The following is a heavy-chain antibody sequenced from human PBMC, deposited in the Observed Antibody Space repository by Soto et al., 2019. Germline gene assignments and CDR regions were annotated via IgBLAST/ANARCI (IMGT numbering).Heavy chain of an antibody. CDR2: INPSGGST. CDR3: ARDHSNNNNVWWLDP. D-gene: IGHD3-16*01. CDR1: GYTFTSHY. J-gene: IGHJ5*02. Sequence: ASVKVSCKASGYTFTSHYMHWVRQAPGQGLEWMGVINPSGGSTNYAQKFQGRATMTRDTSTSTVYMELSSLRSDDTAVFYCARDHSNNNNVWWLDPWGQGTQVTVSS. V-gene: IGHV1-46*03.